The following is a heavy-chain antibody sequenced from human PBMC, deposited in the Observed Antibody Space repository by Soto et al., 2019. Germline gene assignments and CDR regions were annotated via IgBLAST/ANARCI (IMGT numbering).Heavy chain of an antibody. V-gene: IGHV3-7*01. CDR1: GFIFRNDY. CDR3: ARVRPPNNWFDP. J-gene: IGHJ5*02. Sequence: GGSLRLSCVASGFIFRNDYMSWVRQAPGKGLEWVAKTNKDGSEAYYVDSLEGRFTISRDNAKNSLYLQMNSLRAEDTAVYYCARVRPPNNWFDPWGQGTLVTVSS. CDR2: TNKDGSEA.